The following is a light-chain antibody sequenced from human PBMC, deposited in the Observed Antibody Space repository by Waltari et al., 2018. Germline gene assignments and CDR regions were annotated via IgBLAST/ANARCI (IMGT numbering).Light chain of an antibody. CDR2: DAS. J-gene: IGKJ2*01. CDR1: QSISSW. V-gene: IGKV1-5*01. Sequence: DIQMTQSPSTLSASVGDRVTITGRASQSISSWLAWYQQKPGKAPKLLIYDASSLESGVPARFSGSGSGTEFTLTISSLQPDDFATYYCQQYNSYSGTFGQGTKLEIK. CDR3: QQYNSYSGT.